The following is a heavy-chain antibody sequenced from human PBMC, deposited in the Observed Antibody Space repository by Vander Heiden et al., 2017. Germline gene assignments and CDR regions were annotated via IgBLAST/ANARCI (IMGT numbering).Heavy chain of an antibody. J-gene: IGHJ4*02. V-gene: IGHV3-23*01. Sequence: EVQLLESRGGLVQPGGSLRLYCSASGFPFSTYAIGWVRQAPGKGLEWVSSMSGSGGSTYYADSVKGRFTISRDNSKNTLYLQMNSLRAEDTAVYYCAKDRWFGESHNRFDSWGQGTLVTVSP. CDR2: MSGSGGST. D-gene: IGHD3-10*01. CDR3: AKDRWFGESHNRFDS. CDR1: GFPFSTYA.